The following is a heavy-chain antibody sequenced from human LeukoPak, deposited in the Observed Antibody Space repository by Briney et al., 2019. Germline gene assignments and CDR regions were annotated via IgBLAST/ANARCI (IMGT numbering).Heavy chain of an antibody. CDR3: ARGSYRLSLFYDY. D-gene: IGHD3-16*02. CDR2: IYYSGST. J-gene: IGHJ4*02. V-gene: IGHV4-30-4*01. Sequence: SETLSLTCTVSGGSISSGDYYWSWIRQPPGKGLEWIGYIYYSGSTYYNPSLKSRVTISVDTSKNQFSLKLSSVTAADTAVYYCARGSYRLSLFYDYWGQGTLVTASS. CDR1: GGSISSGDYY.